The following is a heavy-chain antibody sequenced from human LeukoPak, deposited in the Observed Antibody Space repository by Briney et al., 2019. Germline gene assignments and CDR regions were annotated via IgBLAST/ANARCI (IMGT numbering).Heavy chain of an antibody. CDR1: GDRLSSNSAA. D-gene: IGHD4-23*01. J-gene: IGHJ5*02. CDR3: ARGRGVTVGYNWFDP. V-gene: IGHV6-1*01. CDR2: TYYRSKWYN. Sequence: PSQTLSLTCAISGDRLSSNSAAWNWIRQSPSRGLEWLGRTYYRSKWYNDYAVSVKSRITINPDTSKNQFSLQLNSVTPEDTAVYYCARGRGVTVGYNWFDPWGQGTLVTVSS.